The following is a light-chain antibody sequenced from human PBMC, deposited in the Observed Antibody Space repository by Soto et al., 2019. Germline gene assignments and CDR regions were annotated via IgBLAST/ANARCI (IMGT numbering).Light chain of an antibody. V-gene: IGKV1-39*01. CDR1: QNISSY. CDR2: AAS. Sequence: DIQMTQSPSSLSASIGDSVTITCRASQNISSYLNWYQQIPGKAPKLLIYAASSLQSGVPSRFSGSGSGTDFTLTISSLQPEDFATFYCQQSYSTSITFGQGTRLEIK. J-gene: IGKJ5*01. CDR3: QQSYSTSIT.